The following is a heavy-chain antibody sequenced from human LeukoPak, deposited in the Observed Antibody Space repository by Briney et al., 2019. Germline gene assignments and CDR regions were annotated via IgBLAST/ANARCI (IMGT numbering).Heavy chain of an antibody. CDR3: ARVLKDTALYDAFDI. CDR1: GGSINTYY. CDR2: IYTSGTT. Sequence: SETLSLTCTVSGGSINTYYWSWIRQPAGKGLEWIGRIYTSGTTHYNPSLKSRVTISVDTSKNQFSLKLSSVTAADTAVYYCARVLKDTALYDAFDIWGQGTMVTVSS. D-gene: IGHD5-18*01. V-gene: IGHV4-4*07. J-gene: IGHJ3*02.